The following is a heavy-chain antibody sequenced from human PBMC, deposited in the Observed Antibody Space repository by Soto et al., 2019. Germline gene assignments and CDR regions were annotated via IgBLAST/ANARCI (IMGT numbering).Heavy chain of an antibody. V-gene: IGHV3-7*01. J-gene: IGHJ4*02. D-gene: IGHD6-19*01. CDR2: ITQGGGER. CDR3: ARSSGWLHDY. Sequence: GGSLRLSCAASGFSLSGYWMTWVRQAPGRGLEWVATITQGGGERYYVDSVKGRFTISRDNAKNSLYLQMSSLRAEDTALYYCARSSGWLHDYWGQGTLVTVSS. CDR1: GFSLSGYW.